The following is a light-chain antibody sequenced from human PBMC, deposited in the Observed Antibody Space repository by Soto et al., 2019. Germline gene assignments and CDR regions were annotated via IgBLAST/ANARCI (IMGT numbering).Light chain of an antibody. CDR3: QHRSDWPLT. CDR1: QSVGSY. Sequence: EIVLTQSPATLSLSPGERATLSCRASQSVGSYLAWYQQKPGQAPRLLIYDASNRATGIPARFSGSGSGTDFTLTISSLEPEDFAVYYCQHRSDWPLTFGGGTKVESK. J-gene: IGKJ4*01. CDR2: DAS. V-gene: IGKV3-11*01.